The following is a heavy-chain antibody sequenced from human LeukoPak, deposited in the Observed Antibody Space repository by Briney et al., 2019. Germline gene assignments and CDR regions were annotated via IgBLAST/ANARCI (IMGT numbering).Heavy chain of an antibody. CDR1: GYTFTSYG. CDR3: ARELDSRGYSGFYI. V-gene: IGHV1-18*01. J-gene: IGHJ3*02. Sequence: GASVKVSCKASGYTFTSYGISWVRQAPGQGLEWMGWISAYNGNTNYAQKLQGRVTMTTDTSTSTAYMELRSLRSDDQAVYYCARELDSRGYSGFYIWGQGTMVTVSS. CDR2: ISAYNGNT. D-gene: IGHD3-22*01.